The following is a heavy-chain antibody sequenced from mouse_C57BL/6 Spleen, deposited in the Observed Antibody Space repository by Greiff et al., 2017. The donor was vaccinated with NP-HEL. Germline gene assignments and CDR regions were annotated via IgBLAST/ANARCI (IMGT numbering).Heavy chain of an antibody. D-gene: IGHD2-1*01. CDR1: GFTFSSYA. J-gene: IGHJ4*01. CDR2: ISDGGSYT. CDR3: ARELGNSGAMDY. V-gene: IGHV5-4*01. Sequence: EVQRVESGGGLVKPGGSLKLSCAASGFTFSSYAMPWVRQTPEKRLEWVATISDGGSYTYYPDNVKGRFTISRDKAKNNLYLQLSQLKSEDTDVYYCARELGNSGAMDYWGQGTSVTVSS.